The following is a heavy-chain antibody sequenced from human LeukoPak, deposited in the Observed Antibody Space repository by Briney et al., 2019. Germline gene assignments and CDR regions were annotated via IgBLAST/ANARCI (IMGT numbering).Heavy chain of an antibody. CDR1: GYTFADYY. D-gene: IGHD1-26*01. Sequence: ASVKISCKVSGYTFADYYMHWVQQAPGKGLEWMGLVDPEDGETIYAEKFQGRVTITADTSTDTAYMALSSLRSEDTAVYYCATEKVGATRDFDYWGQGTLVTVSS. V-gene: IGHV1-69-2*01. J-gene: IGHJ4*02. CDR3: ATEKVGATRDFDY. CDR2: VDPEDGET.